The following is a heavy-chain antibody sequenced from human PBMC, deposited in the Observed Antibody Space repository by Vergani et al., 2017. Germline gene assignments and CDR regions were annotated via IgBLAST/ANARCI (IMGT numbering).Heavy chain of an antibody. CDR1: GGTFSSYA. D-gene: IGHD2-2*01. J-gene: IGHJ6*03. CDR3: SGSPRSQLLHGPDYYYYYMDV. CDR2: IIPIFGTA. Sequence: QVQLVQSGAEVKMPGSSVKVSCKASGGTFSSYAISWVRQAPGQGLEWMGGIIPIFGTANYAQKFQGRVTITADESPITAYMELSSLRSEDTALYYCSGSPRSQLLHGPDYYYYYMDVWGKGTTVTVSS. V-gene: IGHV1-69*01.